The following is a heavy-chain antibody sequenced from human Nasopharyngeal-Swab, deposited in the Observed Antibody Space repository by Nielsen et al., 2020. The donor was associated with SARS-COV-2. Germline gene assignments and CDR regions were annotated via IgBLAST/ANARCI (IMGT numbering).Heavy chain of an antibody. D-gene: IGHD3-22*01. CDR2: IYTSGST. J-gene: IGHJ4*02. V-gene: IGHV4-4*07. CDR1: GGSISSYY. Sequence: SETLSLTCTVSGGSISSYYWSWIRQPAGKGLEWIGRIYTSGSTNYNPSLTSRVTMSVDTSKNQFSLKLSSVTAADTAVYYCARETYYYDSRPLDYWGQGTLVTVSS. CDR3: ARETYYYDSRPLDY.